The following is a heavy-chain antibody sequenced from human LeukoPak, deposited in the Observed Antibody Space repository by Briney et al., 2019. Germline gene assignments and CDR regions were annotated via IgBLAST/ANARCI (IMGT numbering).Heavy chain of an antibody. CDR1: GFTFSSYA. CDR3: ARWLQSYDAFDI. D-gene: IGHD5-24*01. V-gene: IGHV3-23*01. Sequence: GGSLRLSCAASGFTFSSYAMSWVRQAPGKGLEWVPGISGSGGSTYYADSVKGRFTISRDNAKNSLYLQMNSLRAEDTAVYYCARWLQSYDAFDIWGQGTMVTVSS. J-gene: IGHJ3*02. CDR2: ISGSGGST.